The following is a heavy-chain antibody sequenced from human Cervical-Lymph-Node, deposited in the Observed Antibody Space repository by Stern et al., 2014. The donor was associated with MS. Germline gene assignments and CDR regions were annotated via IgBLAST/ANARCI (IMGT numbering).Heavy chain of an antibody. J-gene: IGHJ3*02. CDR2: IYPGDSDT. Sequence: EVQLEESGAEARKPGESLKISCKGSVDSSSGYWIGWVRQRPGKGLEWMGIIYPGDSDTRYSPSFQGQVTMSADKSINTAYLQWSSLKASDTAIYYCARRIRDGYDWDAFNIWGQGTMVTVSS. D-gene: IGHD5-24*01. V-gene: IGHV5-51*03. CDR3: ARRIRDGYDWDAFNI. CDR1: VDSSSGYW.